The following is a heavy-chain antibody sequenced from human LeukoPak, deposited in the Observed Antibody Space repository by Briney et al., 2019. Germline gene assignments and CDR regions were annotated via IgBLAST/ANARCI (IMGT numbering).Heavy chain of an antibody. CDR2: VYNSGGA. CDR1: GGSIRSYY. CDR3: ARGSSGNFDY. D-gene: IGHD6-6*01. Sequence: SETLSLTCDVSGGSIRSYYWGWIRQPPGKGLEWIGYVYNSGGASYNPSLKSRVTISIHTSKNQFSLKVSSVTPADTAVYYCARGSSGNFDYWCQGTLVTVSS. J-gene: IGHJ4*02. V-gene: IGHV4-59*01.